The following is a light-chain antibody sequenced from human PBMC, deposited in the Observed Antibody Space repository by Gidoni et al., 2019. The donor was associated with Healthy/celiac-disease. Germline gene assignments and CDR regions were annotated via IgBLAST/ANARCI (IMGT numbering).Light chain of an antibody. CDR1: SSDVGGYNY. J-gene: IGLJ1*01. V-gene: IGLV2-14*01. Sequence: QSALTQPASVSGSPGQLITISCTGTSSDVGGYNYVSWYQQHPGKAPKLMIYEVSNRPSGVSNRFSGSKSGNTASLTISGLQAEDEADYYCSSYTSSSTYVFGTGTEVTVL. CDR3: SSYTSSSTYV. CDR2: EVS.